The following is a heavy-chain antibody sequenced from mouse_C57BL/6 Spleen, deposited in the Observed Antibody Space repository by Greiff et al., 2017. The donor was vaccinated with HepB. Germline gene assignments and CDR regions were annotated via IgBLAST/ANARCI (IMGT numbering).Heavy chain of an antibody. CDR1: GFTFSNYW. CDR2: IRLKSDNYAT. D-gene: IGHD2-2*01. CDR3: TAEGNDVGQYYAMDY. Sequence: EVHLVESGGGLVQPGGSMKLSCVASGFTFSNYWMNWVRQSPEKGLEWVAQIRLKSDNYATHYAESVKGRFTISREDSKSSVYLQMNNLRAEDTGIYYCTAEGNDVGQYYAMDYWGQGTSVTVSS. J-gene: IGHJ4*01. V-gene: IGHV6-3*01.